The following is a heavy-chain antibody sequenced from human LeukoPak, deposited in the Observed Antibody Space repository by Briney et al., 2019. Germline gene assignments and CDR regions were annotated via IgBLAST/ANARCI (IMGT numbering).Heavy chain of an antibody. CDR2: IFYSGKT. V-gene: IGHV4-39*02. CDR1: NGSMTSDSYY. Sequence: SQTLSLTCSVANGSMTSDSYYWAWVRQPPGKGLEWIGSIFYSGKTYYSASLKSRVTVSLDTSKKNFSLRLSTVTAADTAVYYCARLWIVATWFDAWGQGALVTVSS. D-gene: IGHD2-2*03. CDR3: ARLWIVATWFDA. J-gene: IGHJ5*02.